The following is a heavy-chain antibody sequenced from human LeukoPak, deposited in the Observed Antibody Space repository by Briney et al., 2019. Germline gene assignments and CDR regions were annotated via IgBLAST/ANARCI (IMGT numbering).Heavy chain of an antibody. J-gene: IGHJ4*02. CDR2: IWYDGSNK. V-gene: IGHV3-33*08. D-gene: IGHD4-17*01. Sequence: GGSLRLSCAASGFTFSSYAMHWVRQAPGEGLEWVAVIWYDGSNKYYADSVKGRFTISRDNSKNALYLQMNSLRAEDTAVCYCAREGPSYGDHFDYWGQGTLVTVSS. CDR1: GFTFSSYA. CDR3: AREGPSYGDHFDY.